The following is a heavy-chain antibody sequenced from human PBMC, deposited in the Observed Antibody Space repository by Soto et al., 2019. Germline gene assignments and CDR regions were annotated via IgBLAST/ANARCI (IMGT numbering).Heavy chain of an antibody. Sequence: QVQLQESGPGLVKPSQTLSLTCTVSGGSISSGGYYWSWIRQHPGKGLEWIGYIYYSGSTYYNPSLKSRVTISVDTSKNKFSLKLSSVTAADTAVYYGARDRRIAARPARYYYYGMDVWGQGTTVTVS. CDR2: IYYSGST. J-gene: IGHJ6*02. D-gene: IGHD6-6*01. CDR3: ARDRRIAARPARYYYYGMDV. CDR1: GGSISSGGYY. V-gene: IGHV4-31*03.